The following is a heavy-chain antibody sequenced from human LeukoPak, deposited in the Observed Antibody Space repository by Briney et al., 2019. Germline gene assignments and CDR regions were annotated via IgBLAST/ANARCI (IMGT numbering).Heavy chain of an antibody. Sequence: GESLKISGKVSGYSFTSYCIGWVRQMPGKGLEWMGIIYPGDSDTRYSPSFQGQVTISADKSISTAYLQWSSLKASDTAMYYCARHCSVYSSGWYCEFDYWGQGTLVTVSS. CDR3: ARHCSVYSSGWYCEFDY. J-gene: IGHJ4*02. V-gene: IGHV5-51*01. CDR2: IYPGDSDT. CDR1: GYSFTSYC. D-gene: IGHD6-19*01.